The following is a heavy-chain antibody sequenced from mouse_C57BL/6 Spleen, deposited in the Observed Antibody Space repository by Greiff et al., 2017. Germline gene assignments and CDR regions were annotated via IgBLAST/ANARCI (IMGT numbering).Heavy chain of an antibody. CDR1: GFSFNSYA. CDR3: VRHRDHGASMYY. J-gene: IGHJ4*01. CDR2: IRSTSNNSAT. D-gene: IGHD1-1*02. V-gene: IGHV10-1*01. Sequence: EVKLLEPGGGLVQPKGSLKLSCAASGFSFNSYAMNWVRQAPGKGLEWVARIRSTSNNSATYYADSVKDRFTISRDDTESILYLQMNNLKTEDAAMYYCVRHRDHGASMYYWGQGTSVTVSS.